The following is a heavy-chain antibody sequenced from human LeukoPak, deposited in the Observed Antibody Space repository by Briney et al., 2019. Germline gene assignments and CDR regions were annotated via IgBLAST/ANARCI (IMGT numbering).Heavy chain of an antibody. CDR2: IYYSGST. V-gene: IGHV4-59*01. Sequence: SETLSLTCTVSGGSISSYYWSWIRQHPGKGLEWIGYIYYSGSTNYNPSLKSRVTISVDTSKNQFSLKLSSVTAADAAVYYCAREMAAAGLFDPWGQGTLVTVSS. CDR3: AREMAAAGLFDP. D-gene: IGHD6-13*01. J-gene: IGHJ5*02. CDR1: GGSISSYY.